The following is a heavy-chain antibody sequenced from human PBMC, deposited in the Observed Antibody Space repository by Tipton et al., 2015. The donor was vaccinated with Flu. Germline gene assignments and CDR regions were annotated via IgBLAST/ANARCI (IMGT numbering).Heavy chain of an antibody. V-gene: IGHV3-9*01. CDR1: GFTFEHYA. CDR2: LSWNDGRV. Sequence: AVWGFTFEHYAMHWVRQRPGKGLEWVSSLSWNDGRVGYADSVRGRFTISRDNARNSLYLQMNSLRPEDTAFYYCVKDLHGGPPLAYFDLWGRGTLVTVS. D-gene: IGHD4-23*01. J-gene: IGHJ2*01. CDR3: VKDLHGGPPLAYFDL.